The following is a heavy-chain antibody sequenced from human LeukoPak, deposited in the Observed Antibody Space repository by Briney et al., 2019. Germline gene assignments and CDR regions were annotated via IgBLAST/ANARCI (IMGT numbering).Heavy chain of an antibody. V-gene: IGHV6-1*01. CDR3: ARSNSWYDSSGSLVPEFDY. CDR2: TYYRSKWYN. Sequence: SQTLSLTCALSGDSVSSNSAAWNWIRQSPSRGLEWLGRTYYRSKWYNDYAVSVKSRITINPDTSKNQFSLQLNSVTPEDTAVYYCARSNSWYDSSGSLVPEFDYWGQGTLVTVSS. D-gene: IGHD6-19*01. CDR1: GDSVSSNSAA. J-gene: IGHJ4*02.